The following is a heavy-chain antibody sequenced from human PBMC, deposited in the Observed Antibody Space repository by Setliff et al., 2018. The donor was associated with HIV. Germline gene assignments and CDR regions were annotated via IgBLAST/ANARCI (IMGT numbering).Heavy chain of an antibody. J-gene: IGHJ4*02. Sequence: ETLSLTCAVSGVSFSGDYWSWVRQPPGKGLEWIAEVHPSGSINYNSSLKSRVAISVDTSNNQFSPTMTSVTAADTAVYYCARGRDWAKTGDFWGQGALVTVSS. CDR1: GVSFSGDY. V-gene: IGHV4-34*01. CDR2: VHPSGSI. D-gene: IGHD3-9*01. CDR3: ARGRDWAKTGDF.